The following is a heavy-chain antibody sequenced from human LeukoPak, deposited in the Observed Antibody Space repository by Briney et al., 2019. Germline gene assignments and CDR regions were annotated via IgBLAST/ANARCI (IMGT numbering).Heavy chain of an antibody. CDR2: IYYSGST. Sequence: SETLSLTCTVSGGSISSDNDYWGWTRQPPGKGLEWIGSIYYSGSTYYNPSLKSRVTISVDTSKNQFSLKLSSVTAADTAVYYCARDSGKKQQLSRWFDPWGQGTLVTVSS. CDR1: GGSISSDNDY. V-gene: IGHV4-39*07. D-gene: IGHD6-13*01. CDR3: ARDSGKKQQLSRWFDP. J-gene: IGHJ5*02.